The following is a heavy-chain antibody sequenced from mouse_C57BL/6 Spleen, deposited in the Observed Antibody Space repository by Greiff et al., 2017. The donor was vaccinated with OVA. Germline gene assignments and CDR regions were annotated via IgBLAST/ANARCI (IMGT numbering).Heavy chain of an antibody. D-gene: IGHD2-14*01. CDR2: ISNGGGST. CDR1: GFTFSDYY. V-gene: IGHV5-12*01. CDR3: ARLLPTIGDWYFDV. Sequence: EVQGVESGGGLVQPGGSLKLSCAASGFTFSDYYMYWVRQTPEKRLEWVAYISNGGGSTYYPDTVKGRFTISRDNAKNTLYLQMSRLKSEDTAMYYCARLLPTIGDWYFDVWGTGTTVTVSS. J-gene: IGHJ1*03.